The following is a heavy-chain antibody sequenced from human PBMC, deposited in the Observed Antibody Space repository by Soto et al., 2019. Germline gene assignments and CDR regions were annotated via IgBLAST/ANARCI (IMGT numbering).Heavy chain of an antibody. CDR1: GYIFTNFY. J-gene: IGHJ1*01. CDR3: ARGSGDSSGYYYAQYFQH. CDR2: INPSGGSA. V-gene: IGHV1-46*01. D-gene: IGHD3-22*01. Sequence: QVELVQSGAEVKKPGASVKVSCKASGYIFTNFYMHWVRQAPGQGLEWMGIINPSGGSADYAQKFQGRVPTTRDTSTSTVYMELSSLRSEDTAVYYCARGSGDSSGYYYAQYFQHWGQGTLVTVSS.